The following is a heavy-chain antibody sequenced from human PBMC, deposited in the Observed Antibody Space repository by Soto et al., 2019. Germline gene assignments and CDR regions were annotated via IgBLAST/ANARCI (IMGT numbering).Heavy chain of an antibody. D-gene: IGHD6-6*01. Sequence: ASVKVSCKASGYTFTGYYMHWVRQAPGQGLEWMGWINPNSGGTNYAQKFQGRATMTRDTSISTAYMELSRLRSDDTAVYYCARGHSSSSGPSGSIYFDYWGEGTLVTVSS. CDR3: ARGHSSSSGPSGSIYFDY. V-gene: IGHV1-2*02. CDR2: INPNSGGT. J-gene: IGHJ4*02. CDR1: GYTFTGYY.